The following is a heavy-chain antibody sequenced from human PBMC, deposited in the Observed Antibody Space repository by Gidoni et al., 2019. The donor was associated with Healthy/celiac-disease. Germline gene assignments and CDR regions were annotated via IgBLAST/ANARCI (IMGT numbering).Heavy chain of an antibody. CDR1: GFTVSSNY. CDR2: IYSGGST. J-gene: IGHJ4*02. V-gene: IGHV3-53*02. D-gene: IGHD2-2*02. Sequence: EVQLVETGGGLIQPGGSLRLSCAASGFTVSSNYMSWVRQAPGKGLEWVSVIYSGGSTYYADSVKGRFTISRDNSKNTLYLQMNSLRAEDTAVYYCASTGCSSTSCSTYYFDYWGQGTLVTVSS. CDR3: ASTGCSSTSCSTYYFDY.